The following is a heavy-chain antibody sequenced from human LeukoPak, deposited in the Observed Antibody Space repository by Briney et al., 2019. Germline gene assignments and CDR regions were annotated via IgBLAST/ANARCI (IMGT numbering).Heavy chain of an antibody. D-gene: IGHD2-2*01. J-gene: IGHJ4*02. CDR2: INRDGSST. V-gene: IGHV3-74*01. CDR1: GVIFSNYW. Sequence: GGSLRLSCAASGVIFSNYWMHWVRQAPGKGLVWVSRINRDGSSTSYADSVKGRFTISRDNSKNTLYLQMNRLRAEDTAVYYCAKGSRGSCSRTYCYPFDYWGQGTLVTVSS. CDR3: AKGSRGSCSRTYCYPFDY.